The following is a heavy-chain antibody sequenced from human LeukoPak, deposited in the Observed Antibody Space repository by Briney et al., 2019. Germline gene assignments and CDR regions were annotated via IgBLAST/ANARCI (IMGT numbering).Heavy chain of an antibody. Sequence: VGSLRLSCAASGFTFSSYAMHWVRQAPGKGLEWVAVISYDGSNKYYADSVKGRFTISRDNSKNTLYLQMNSLRAEDTAVYYCARDHDSGSYSDYWGQGTLVTVSS. D-gene: IGHD3-10*01. CDR2: ISYDGSNK. CDR1: GFTFSSYA. CDR3: ARDHDSGSYSDY. J-gene: IGHJ4*02. V-gene: IGHV3-30*04.